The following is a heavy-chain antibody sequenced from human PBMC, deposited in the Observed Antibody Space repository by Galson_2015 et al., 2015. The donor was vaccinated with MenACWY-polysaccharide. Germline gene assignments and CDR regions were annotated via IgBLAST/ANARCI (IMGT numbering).Heavy chain of an antibody. Sequence: SLRLSCAASGFTFSILVMTWVRQGPGKGLEWVSAISPGSETAYYSDSVEGRFTISRDNSKDTLHLQMDSLRAEDTAVYYCVKGGWADNWGQGTLVTVSS. J-gene: IGHJ4*02. CDR2: ISPGSETA. CDR1: GFTFSILV. D-gene: IGHD1-26*01. V-gene: IGHV3-23*01. CDR3: VKGGWADN.